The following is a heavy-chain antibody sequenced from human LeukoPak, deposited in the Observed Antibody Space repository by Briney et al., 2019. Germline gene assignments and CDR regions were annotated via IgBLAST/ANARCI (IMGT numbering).Heavy chain of an antibody. J-gene: IGHJ4*02. CDR3: AKDSSSWYYFDY. Sequence: GGSLRLSCAASGFTFDDYAMRWVRQAPGKGLEWVSGISWNSGSIGYADSVKGRFTISRDNAKNSLYLQMNSLRAEDTALYYCAKDSSSWYYFDYWGQGTLVTVSS. CDR2: ISWNSGSI. D-gene: IGHD6-13*01. V-gene: IGHV3-9*01. CDR1: GFTFDDYA.